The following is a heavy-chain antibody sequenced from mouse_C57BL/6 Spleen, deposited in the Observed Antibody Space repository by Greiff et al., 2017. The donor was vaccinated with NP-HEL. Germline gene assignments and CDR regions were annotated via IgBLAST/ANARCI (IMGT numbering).Heavy chain of an antibody. V-gene: IGHV5-17*01. CDR2: ISSGSSTI. J-gene: IGHJ3*01. CDR3: ARPVKNGNLAWFAY. Sequence: EVQLVESGGGLVKPGGSLKLSCAASGFTFSDYGMHWVRQAPEKGLEWVAYISSGSSTIYYADTVKGRFTISRDNAKNTLFLQMTSLRSEDTAMYYCARPVKNGNLAWFAYWGQGTLVTVSA. CDR1: GFTFSDYG. D-gene: IGHD2-1*01.